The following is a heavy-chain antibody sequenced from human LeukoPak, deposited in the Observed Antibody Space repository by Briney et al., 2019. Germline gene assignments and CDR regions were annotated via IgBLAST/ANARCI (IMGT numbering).Heavy chain of an antibody. D-gene: IGHD4-17*01. CDR1: GFTFNHHA. CDR2: MSYDGNNK. CDR3: ARAPMTTVTRAFWYFDL. Sequence: GGSLRLSCAASGFTFNHHAMHWVRQAPVKGLEWVALMSYDGNNKYYADSVKGRFTISRDNSENTLYLQMNSLRAEDTAVYYCARAPMTTVTRAFWYFDLWGRGTLVTVSS. V-gene: IGHV3-30-3*01. J-gene: IGHJ2*01.